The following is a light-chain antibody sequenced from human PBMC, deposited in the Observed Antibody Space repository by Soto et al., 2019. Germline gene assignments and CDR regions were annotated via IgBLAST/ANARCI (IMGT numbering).Light chain of an antibody. CDR3: CSFAGGATFV. CDR2: EAS. Sequence: QSALTQPASVSGSPGQSITISCTGTSNDIGGYNLVSWYQQHPGKAPKLIIYEASERPSGVSDRFSGSRSGNTASLTISTLQTEDEANYFCCSFAGGATFVFGGGTKLTVL. J-gene: IGLJ2*01. CDR1: SNDIGGYNL. V-gene: IGLV2-23*02.